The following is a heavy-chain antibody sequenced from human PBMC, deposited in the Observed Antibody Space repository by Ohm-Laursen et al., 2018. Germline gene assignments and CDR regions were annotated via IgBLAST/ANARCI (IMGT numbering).Heavy chain of an antibody. V-gene: IGHV1-18*01. CDR3: FGWPRSLSA. Sequence: ASVKVSCKASGYTLSIYGFNWVRQAPGQGLEWVAWISAHDGQRNYARNFQGRVTVTTDTSTSTGYMEIENLRFDDTATYYCFGWPRSLSAWGQGTLVTVSS. D-gene: IGHD6-19*01. CDR1: GYTLSIYG. CDR2: ISAHDGQR. J-gene: IGHJ5*02.